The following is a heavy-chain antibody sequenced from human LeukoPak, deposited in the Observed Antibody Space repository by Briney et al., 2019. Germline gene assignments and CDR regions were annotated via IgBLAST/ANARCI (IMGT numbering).Heavy chain of an antibody. D-gene: IGHD3-22*01. CDR2: IYTSGST. J-gene: IGHJ3*02. CDR1: GGSISTHY. V-gene: IGHV4-4*07. Sequence: PSETLSLTCTVSGGSISTHYWNWIRQPAGKGLEWIGRIYTSGSTNYNPSFKSRVTMSVDTSKNQFSLKLSSVTAADTAVYYCARHGYYDSSGYLLNAFDIWGQGTMVTVSS. CDR3: ARHGYYDSSGYLLNAFDI.